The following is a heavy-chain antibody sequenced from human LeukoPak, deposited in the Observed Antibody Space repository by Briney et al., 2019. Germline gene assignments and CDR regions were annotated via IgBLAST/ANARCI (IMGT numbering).Heavy chain of an antibody. J-gene: IGHJ3*02. D-gene: IGHD2-2*01. Sequence: GGSLRLSCAASGFTFDDYAMHWVRQAPGKGLEWVSGISWNSGSIGYADSVKGRFTISRDNAKNSLYLQMNSLRAEDTAVYYCARELIKYCSSTSCYDGDAFDIWGQGTMVTVSS. CDR1: GFTFDDYA. CDR3: ARELIKYCSSTSCYDGDAFDI. V-gene: IGHV3-9*01. CDR2: ISWNSGSI.